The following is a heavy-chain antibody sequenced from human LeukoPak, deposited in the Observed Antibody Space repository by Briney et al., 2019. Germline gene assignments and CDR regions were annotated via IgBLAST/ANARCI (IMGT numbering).Heavy chain of an antibody. J-gene: IGHJ4*02. CDR2: ISGSGGST. CDR3: AAIYCSGGSCYW. D-gene: IGHD2-15*01. CDR1: GFTFSSYA. Sequence: PGGSLRLSCAASGFTFSSYAMSWVRQAPGKGLEWVSAISGSGGSTYYADSAKGRFTISRDNSKNTLYLQMNSLRAEDTAVYYCAAIYCSGGSCYWWGQGTLVTVSS. V-gene: IGHV3-23*01.